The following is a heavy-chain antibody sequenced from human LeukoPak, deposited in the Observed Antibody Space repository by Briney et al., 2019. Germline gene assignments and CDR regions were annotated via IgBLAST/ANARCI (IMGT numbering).Heavy chain of an antibody. J-gene: IGHJ3*02. CDR1: GFTFDDYA. CDR3: AKDIAGLQSYYYDSSGYFDI. V-gene: IGHV3-9*01. CDR2: ISWNSGSI. D-gene: IGHD3-22*01. Sequence: PGGSLRLSCAASGFTFDDYAMHWVRQAPGKGLEWVSGISWNSGSIGYADSVKGRFTISRDNAKNSLYLQMNSLRAEDTALYYCAKDIAGLQSYYYDSSGYFDIWGQGTMVTVSS.